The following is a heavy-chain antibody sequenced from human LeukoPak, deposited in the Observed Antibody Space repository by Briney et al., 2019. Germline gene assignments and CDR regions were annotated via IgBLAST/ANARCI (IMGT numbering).Heavy chain of an antibody. CDR2: ISGSSGTI. Sequence: GGSLRLSCAASGFTFSNYAMNWVRQAPGKGLEWVSGISGSSGTINYAAPVKGRFTISRDNSRNTLCLQMNSLRADDTAVYYCAKRLGDPRAFDYWGQGTLVTVSS. CDR3: AKRLGDPRAFDY. V-gene: IGHV3-23*01. D-gene: IGHD2-21*02. CDR1: GFTFSNYA. J-gene: IGHJ4*02.